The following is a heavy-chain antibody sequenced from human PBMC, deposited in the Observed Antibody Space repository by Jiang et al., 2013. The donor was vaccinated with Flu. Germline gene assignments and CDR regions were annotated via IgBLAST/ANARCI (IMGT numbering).Heavy chain of an antibody. V-gene: IGHV1-18*01. CDR2: ISGYNGRS. CDR3: MRDSFIDTNGWSLDPFDH. Sequence: EVKKPGASVKVSCEASGFSLSNYAISWVRQAPGQGLEWVGWISGYNGRSKYAQKFQGRVTMIADTSTNTAYMDLRSLRSDDTAVYYCMRDSFIDTNGWSLDPFDHWGQGTLVTVSS. CDR1: GFSLSNYA. J-gene: IGHJ4*02. D-gene: IGHD6-19*01.